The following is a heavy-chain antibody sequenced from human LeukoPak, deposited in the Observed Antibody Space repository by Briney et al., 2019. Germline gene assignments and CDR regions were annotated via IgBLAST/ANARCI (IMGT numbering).Heavy chain of an antibody. J-gene: IGHJ6*02. CDR3: ASAYCGGDCYSPGATNYYYYGMDV. Sequence: AASVKVSCKASGYTFTSYDINWVRQATGQGLEWMGWMNPNSGNTGYAQKFQGRATMTRNTSISTAYMELSSLRSEDTAVYYCASAYCGGDCYSPGATNYYYYGMDVWGQGTTVTVSS. CDR1: GYTFTSYD. V-gene: IGHV1-8*01. CDR2: MNPNSGNT. D-gene: IGHD2-21*02.